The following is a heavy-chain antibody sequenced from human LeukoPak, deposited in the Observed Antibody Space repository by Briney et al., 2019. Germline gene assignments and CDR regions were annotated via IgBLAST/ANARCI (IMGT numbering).Heavy chain of an antibody. CDR2: IYPGDSDT. J-gene: IGHJ4*02. D-gene: IGHD3-10*01. CDR1: GDSFTSYW. Sequence: GESLKISCKGSGDSFTSYWIGWVRQMPGKGLEWMGIIYPGDSDTRYSPSFQGQVTISADKSISTAYLQWSSLKASDTAMYYCARTYYYASGPIDFDYWGQGTLVTVSS. V-gene: IGHV5-51*01. CDR3: ARTYYYASGPIDFDY.